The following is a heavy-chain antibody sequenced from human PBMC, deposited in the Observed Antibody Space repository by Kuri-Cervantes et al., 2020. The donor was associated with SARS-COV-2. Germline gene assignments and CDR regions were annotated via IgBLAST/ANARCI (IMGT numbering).Heavy chain of an antibody. CDR1: GYTFTSYY. V-gene: IGHV1-2*02. CDR2: INPNSGGT. CDR3: YCAPKEGFDS. Sequence: ASVKVSCKASGYTFTSYYMHWVRQAPGQGLEWMGWINPNSGGTNYAQKFQGRVTMARDTSISTAYMELSSLTSEDTAIYYCYCAPKEGFDSWGQGTLVTVSS. D-gene: IGHD2-21*01. J-gene: IGHJ4*02.